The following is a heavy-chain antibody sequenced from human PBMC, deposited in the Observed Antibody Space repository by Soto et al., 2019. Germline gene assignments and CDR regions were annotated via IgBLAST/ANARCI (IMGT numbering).Heavy chain of an antibody. V-gene: IGHV1-2*04. Sequence: ASVKVSCKASGYTFTGYYMHWVRQAPGQGHEWMGWINPNSGGTNYAQKFQGWVTMTRDTSISTAYMELSRLRSDDTAVYYCARERITMVRGEGSYYYGMDVWGQGTTVTVSS. CDR3: ARERITMVRGEGSYYYGMDV. D-gene: IGHD3-10*01. CDR2: INPNSGGT. J-gene: IGHJ6*02. CDR1: GYTFTGYY.